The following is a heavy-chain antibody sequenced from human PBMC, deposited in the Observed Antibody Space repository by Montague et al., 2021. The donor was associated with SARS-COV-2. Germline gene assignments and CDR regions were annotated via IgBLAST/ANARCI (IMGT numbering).Heavy chain of an antibody. CDR2: IYQGAST. CDR1: GDSIITTYC. D-gene: IGHD4-23*01. CDR3: VRAGGFHNRPPV. J-gene: IGHJ4*02. Sequence: SETLSLTCAVSGDSIITTYCWSWVRQPPGKRLQWIGEIYQGASTNYNPSPNSRVTMSVDRSKNQVSLELYSVTAEDTALYYCVRAGGFHNRPPVWGQGALVIVSP. V-gene: IGHV4-4*02.